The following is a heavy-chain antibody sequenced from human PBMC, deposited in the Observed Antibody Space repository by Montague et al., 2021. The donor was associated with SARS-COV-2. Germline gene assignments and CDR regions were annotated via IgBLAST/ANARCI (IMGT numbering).Heavy chain of an antibody. J-gene: IGHJ5*02. CDR2: IYHSGTT. Sequence: SETLSLTCTVSGGSVSSDNWWTWVRPPPGKGLEWIGEIYHSGTTNYNPSPQSQATISVDKSRNHLSLNLRSVTAADTAMYYCALPLGGARFDPWGQGILVTVSS. CDR3: ALPLGGARFDP. V-gene: IGHV4-4*02. CDR1: GGSVSSDNW. D-gene: IGHD1-26*01.